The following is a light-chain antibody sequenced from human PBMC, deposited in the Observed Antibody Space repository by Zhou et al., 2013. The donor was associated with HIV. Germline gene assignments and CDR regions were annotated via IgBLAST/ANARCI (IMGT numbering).Light chain of an antibody. CDR2: SAH. Sequence: DIQMTQSPSSLSASIGDRVTITCRAGQSVSIHLSWYQQKPGQAPKLLIYSAHTLQSGVPSRFSGTGYGTDFSLTISGLQPEDFGTYYCQQSSRFYSFGQGTKVE. J-gene: IGKJ2*03. CDR3: QQSSRFYS. CDR1: QSVSIH. V-gene: IGKV1-39*01.